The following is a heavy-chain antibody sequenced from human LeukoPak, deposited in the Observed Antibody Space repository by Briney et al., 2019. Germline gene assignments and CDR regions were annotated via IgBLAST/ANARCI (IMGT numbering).Heavy chain of an antibody. J-gene: IGHJ4*02. V-gene: IGHV3-48*03. CDR3: ARERGEAYYYDSSGYL. CDR2: ISSSGSTI. Sequence: GGSLRLSCAASGFTFSSYEMNWVRQAPGKGLEWVSYISSSGSTIYYADSVKGRFTISRDNAKNSLYLQMNSLRAEDTAVYYCARERGEAYYYDSSGYLWGQGTLVTVSS. D-gene: IGHD3-22*01. CDR1: GFTFSSYE.